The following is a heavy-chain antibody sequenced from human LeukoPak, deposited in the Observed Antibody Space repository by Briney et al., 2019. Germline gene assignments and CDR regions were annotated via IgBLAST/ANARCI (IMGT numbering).Heavy chain of an antibody. CDR3: ARYYGGSFGYYFDY. CDR1: GGSISSGDYY. Sequence: PSQTLSLACTVSGGSISSGDYYWSWIRQPPGTGLEWIGYIYYSGSTYYNPSLKSRVTISVDTSKNQLSLKLSSVTAADTAVYYCARYYGGSFGYYFDYWGQGTLVTVSS. D-gene: IGHD4-23*01. J-gene: IGHJ4*02. CDR2: IYYSGST. V-gene: IGHV4-30-4*01.